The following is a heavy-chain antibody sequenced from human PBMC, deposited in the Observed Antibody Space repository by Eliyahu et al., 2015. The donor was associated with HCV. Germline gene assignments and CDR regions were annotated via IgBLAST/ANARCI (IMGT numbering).Heavy chain of an antibody. CDR1: GFTVSSNY. D-gene: IGHD1-14*01. Sequence: EVQLVESGGGLIQXGGSLXXSCTASGFTVSSNYLSWVRXAPGKGLEWGSVIYSGGSTYYADSVKGRFTISRDNSKNTLYLQMNSLRAEDTAVYYCAREPEPGNFDYWGQGTLVTVSS. CDR2: IYSGGST. CDR3: AREPEPGNFDY. J-gene: IGHJ4*02. V-gene: IGHV3-53*01.